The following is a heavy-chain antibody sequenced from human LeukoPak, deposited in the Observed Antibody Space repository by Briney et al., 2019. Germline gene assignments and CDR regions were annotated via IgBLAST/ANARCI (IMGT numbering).Heavy chain of an antibody. D-gene: IGHD5-12*01. Sequence: SETLSLTCTVSGGSISTYYWSWIRQSPGKGLEWIGYIYYTGSTYYNPSLKSRVTISVDTSKSQFSLKLSSVTAADTAVYYCARGGYSGSDWTTWGQGTRVTVSS. J-gene: IGHJ5*02. CDR1: GGSISTYY. CDR3: ARGGYSGSDWTT. CDR2: IYYTGST. V-gene: IGHV4-59*01.